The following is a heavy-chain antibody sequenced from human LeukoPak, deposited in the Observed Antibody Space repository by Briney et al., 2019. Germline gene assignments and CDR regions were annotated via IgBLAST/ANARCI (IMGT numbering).Heavy chain of an antibody. D-gene: IGHD4-11*01. CDR3: ARDGDDYSNGLGWFDP. Sequence: ASVKVSCKVSGYTLTELSMHWVRQAPGKGLEWMGGFDPEDGETIYAQKFQGRVTMTEDTSTDTVYMELSSLRSEDTAVYYCARDGDDYSNGLGWFDPWGQGTLVTVSS. J-gene: IGHJ5*02. V-gene: IGHV1-24*01. CDR1: GYTLTELS. CDR2: FDPEDGET.